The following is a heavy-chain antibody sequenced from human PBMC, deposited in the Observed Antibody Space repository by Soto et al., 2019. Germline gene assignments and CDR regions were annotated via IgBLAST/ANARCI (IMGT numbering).Heavy chain of an antibody. V-gene: IGHV1-18*01. Sequence: QVQLVQSGAEVKKPGASVKVSCKASGYTFTSYGISWVRQAPGQGLEWMGWISGYNGNTHYAQKLQGRVTMTTDTSTSTAYMELRSLRSDDTAVYYCARDMRSFDSYYGMDVWGQGTTVTVSS. D-gene: IGHD6-6*01. CDR3: ARDMRSFDSYYGMDV. CDR2: ISGYNGNT. J-gene: IGHJ6*02. CDR1: GYTFTSYG.